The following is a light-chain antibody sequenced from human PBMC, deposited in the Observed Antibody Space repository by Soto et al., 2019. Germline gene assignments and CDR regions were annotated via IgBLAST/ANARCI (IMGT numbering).Light chain of an antibody. V-gene: IGKV3-15*01. CDR2: GAS. J-gene: IGKJ2*01. Sequence: EMMMTQSPATLSVSPGERATLSCWSSQSISSNLAWYQHKRGQAPRLLFYGASTRTTGVPARFSGSGSGTGFTLTISSLQSEDFAIYYCQQYNNWPYTFGQGTKLEIK. CDR3: QQYNNWPYT. CDR1: QSISSN.